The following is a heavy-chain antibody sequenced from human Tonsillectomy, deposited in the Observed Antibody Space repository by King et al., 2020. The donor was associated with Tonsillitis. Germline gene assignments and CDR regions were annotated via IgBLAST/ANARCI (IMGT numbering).Heavy chain of an antibody. CDR1: GYTFTDYY. CDR3: ARDIVIAPTASDYYYYYGMDD. D-gene: IGHD2-2*01. J-gene: IGHJ6*02. V-gene: IGHV1-2*02. Sequence: QLVQSGAEVKKPGASVKVSCKASGYTFTDYYMHWVRQAPGQGLEWMGWINPNSGGTNYARKFQGRVTMTRDTSISTAYMELSRLRSDDTAVYYCARDIVIAPTASDYYYYYGMDDWVQGTTVTVSS. CDR2: INPNSGGT.